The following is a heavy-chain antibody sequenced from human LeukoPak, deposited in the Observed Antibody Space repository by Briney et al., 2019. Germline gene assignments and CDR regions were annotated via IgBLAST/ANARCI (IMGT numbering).Heavy chain of an antibody. V-gene: IGHV3-23*01. Sequence: PGGSLRLSCAASGFTFSSDGMSWVRQAPGKGLEWVSSITGSGGTTYYADSVKGRFTISRDNSKNMLYLEMDSLRAEDTAIYYCARVGYSSSLFYYYGMDVWGQGTTVTVSS. CDR3: ARVGYSSSLFYYYGMDV. CDR1: GFTFSSDG. D-gene: IGHD6-13*01. CDR2: ITGSGGTT. J-gene: IGHJ6*02.